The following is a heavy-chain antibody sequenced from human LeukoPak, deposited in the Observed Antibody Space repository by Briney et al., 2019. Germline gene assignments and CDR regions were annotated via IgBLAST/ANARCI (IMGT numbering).Heavy chain of an antibody. Sequence: SVKVSCKACGGTFSSYAISWVRQAPGQGLEWMGRIIPIFGTANYAQKFQGRVTITTDESTSTAYMELSSLRSEDTAVYYCARSRRDGYNLHAFDIWGQGTMVTVSS. CDR3: ARSRRDGYNLHAFDI. V-gene: IGHV1-69*05. CDR1: GGTFSSYA. CDR2: IIPIFGTA. D-gene: IGHD5-24*01. J-gene: IGHJ3*02.